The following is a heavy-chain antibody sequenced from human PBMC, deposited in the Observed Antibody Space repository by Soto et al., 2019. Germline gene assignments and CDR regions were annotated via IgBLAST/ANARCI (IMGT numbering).Heavy chain of an antibody. D-gene: IGHD2-2*01. V-gene: IGHV5-51*03. Sequence: PGESLKISCKGSGYSFTSYWIGWVRQMPGKGLEWMGIIYPGDSDTRYSPSFQGQVTISADKSISTAYLQWSSLKASDTAMYYCARQDIVVVPAAMSHAKLNAFDIWGQGTMVTVSS. CDR2: IYPGDSDT. CDR3: ARQDIVVVPAAMSHAKLNAFDI. CDR1: GYSFTSYW. J-gene: IGHJ3*02.